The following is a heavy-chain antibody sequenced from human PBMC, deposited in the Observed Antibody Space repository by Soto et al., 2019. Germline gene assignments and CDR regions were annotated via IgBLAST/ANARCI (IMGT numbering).Heavy chain of an antibody. J-gene: IGHJ4*02. CDR2: IYYSGST. Sequence: QVQLQESGPGLVKPSETLSLTCTVSGGSISSYYWSWIRQPPGKGLEWIGYIYYSGSTNYNPSLKSRVTISVDTSKNQFSLKLSSVTAADTAVYYCARQARRTWLYYFDYWGQGTLVTVSS. D-gene: IGHD3-9*01. V-gene: IGHV4-59*08. CDR1: GGSISSYY. CDR3: ARQARRTWLYYFDY.